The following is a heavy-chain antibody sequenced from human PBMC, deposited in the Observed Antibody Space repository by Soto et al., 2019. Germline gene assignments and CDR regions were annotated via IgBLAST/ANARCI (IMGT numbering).Heavy chain of an antibody. V-gene: IGHV4-31*03. J-gene: IGHJ3*02. CDR2: IYYSGST. D-gene: IGHD1-1*01. CDR1: GYSISNGGYY. Sequence: QVQLQESGPGLVKPSQTLSLTCTVSGYSISNGGYYWSWIRQRPGEGLEWLGYIYYSGSTYYNPSLKSRPSISVDTSKNQFSLKVNSVTAADTAVYYCARTTDAFDIWGQGTMVTLSS. CDR3: ARTTDAFDI.